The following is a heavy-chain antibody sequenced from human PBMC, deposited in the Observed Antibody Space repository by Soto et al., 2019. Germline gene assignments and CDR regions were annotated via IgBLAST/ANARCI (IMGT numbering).Heavy chain of an antibody. V-gene: IGHV3-23*01. D-gene: IGHD2-15*01. CDR3: AKDLEGLLPYYGMDV. CDR2: ITGSGTGT. CDR1: GFTFSSYA. J-gene: IGHJ6*02. Sequence: GGSLRLSCAASGFTFSSYAINWVRQAPGKGLEWVSAITGSGTGTYYADSVKGRFTISRDNSKNTLYLQMNGLRAEDTAVYFCAKDLEGLLPYYGMDVWGQGTTVTVSS.